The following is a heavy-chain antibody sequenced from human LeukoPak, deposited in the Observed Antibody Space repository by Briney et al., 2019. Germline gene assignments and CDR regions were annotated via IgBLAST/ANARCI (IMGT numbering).Heavy chain of an antibody. V-gene: IGHV4-61*02. CDR3: ARGGVLKSVDY. CDR2: IYTSGST. J-gene: IGHJ4*02. CDR1: GDSISSGDYY. Sequence: SQTLSLTCTVSGDSISSGDYYWSWIRQPAGKGLEWIGRIYTSGSTNYNPSLKSRVTISVDTSKNQFSLRLSSATAADTAVYYCARGGVLKSVDYWGQGTLVTVSS. D-gene: IGHD3-16*01.